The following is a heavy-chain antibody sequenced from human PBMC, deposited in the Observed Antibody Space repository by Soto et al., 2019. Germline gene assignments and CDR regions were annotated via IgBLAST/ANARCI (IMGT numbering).Heavy chain of an antibody. J-gene: IGHJ5*02. V-gene: IGHV3-74*01. CDR2: INNDGSDT. Sequence: GGSLRLSCAASGFTFSSYWMHWVRQAPGKGLVWVSRINNDGSDTTYADSVKGRFTISRDNTKNTVYLQMNSLRAEDTAVYYCVRDKPHNWFDPWGQGTPVTVSS. CDR1: GFTFSSYW. CDR3: VRDKPHNWFDP.